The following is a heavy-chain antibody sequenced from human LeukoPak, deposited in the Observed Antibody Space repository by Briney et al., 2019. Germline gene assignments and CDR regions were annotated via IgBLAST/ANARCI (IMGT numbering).Heavy chain of an antibody. V-gene: IGHV3-48*01. D-gene: IGHD3-22*01. Sequence: PGGSLRLSCAASGFPFSSYSMNWVRQAPGKGLEWVSHISSSSSPIYYADTVQGLFSISRNNAKNSLYMQMNSLRAEDTAVYYCAREGLGDDSSGYYYVNFDYWGQGTLVTVSS. CDR2: ISSSSSPI. CDR3: AREGLGDDSSGYYYVNFDY. J-gene: IGHJ4*02. CDR1: GFPFSSYS.